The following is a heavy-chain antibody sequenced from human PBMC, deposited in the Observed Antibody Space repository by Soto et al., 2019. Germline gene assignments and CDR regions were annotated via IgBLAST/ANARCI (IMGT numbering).Heavy chain of an antibody. J-gene: IGHJ6*02. V-gene: IGHV4-31*03. D-gene: IGHD3-10*01. Sequence: QVQLQESGPGLVKPSQTLSLTCTVSGGSISSGGYYWSWIRQHPGKGLEWIGYIYYSGSTYYNPYLKSRVTISVDTSKNQFSLKLSSVTAADTAVYYCARDGRGDHYYYGMDVWGQGTTVTVSS. CDR1: GGSISSGGYY. CDR3: ARDGRGDHYYYGMDV. CDR2: IYYSGST.